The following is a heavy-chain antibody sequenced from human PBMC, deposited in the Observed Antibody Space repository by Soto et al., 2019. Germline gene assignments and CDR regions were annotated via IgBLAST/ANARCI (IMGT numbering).Heavy chain of an antibody. CDR3: AKGGYSYGNWFDP. D-gene: IGHD5-18*01. CDR1: GFTFSSYG. Sequence: GGSLRLSCAASGFTFSSYGMHWVRQAPGKGLEWVAVISCDGSNKYYADSVKGRFTISRDNSKNTLYLQMNSLRAEDTAVYYCAKGGYSYGNWFDPWGQGTLVTVSS. CDR2: ISCDGSNK. V-gene: IGHV3-30*18. J-gene: IGHJ5*02.